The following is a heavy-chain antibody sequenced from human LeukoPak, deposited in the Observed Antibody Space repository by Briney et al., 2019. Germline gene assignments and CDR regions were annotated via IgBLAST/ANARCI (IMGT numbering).Heavy chain of an antibody. CDR2: INHSGST. D-gene: IGHD1/OR15-1a*01. J-gene: IGHJ4*02. V-gene: IGHV4-34*01. CDR1: GGSFSGCY. Sequence: SETLSLTCAVYGGSFSGCYWSWIRQPPGRGLEWIGEINHSGSTNYNPSLKSRVTISVDTSKNQFSLKLSSVTAADTAVYYCARGLWNNYWGQGTLVTVSS. CDR3: ARGLWNNY.